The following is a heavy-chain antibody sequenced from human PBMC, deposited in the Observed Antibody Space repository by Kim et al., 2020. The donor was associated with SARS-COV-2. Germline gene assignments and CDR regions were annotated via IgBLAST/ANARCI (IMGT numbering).Heavy chain of an antibody. Sequence: GGSLRLSCAASGFTSQNYGMTWVRQAPGRGLEWVSAISASGGSTYYADSVKGRFAISRDKSKNTLYLQMNSLRVEDTAVYYCAKGGNNYRYFYYWGQGTL. J-gene: IGHJ4*02. CDR2: ISASGGST. CDR3: AKGGNNYRYFYY. V-gene: IGHV3-23*01. CDR1: GFTSQNYG. D-gene: IGHD1-26*01.